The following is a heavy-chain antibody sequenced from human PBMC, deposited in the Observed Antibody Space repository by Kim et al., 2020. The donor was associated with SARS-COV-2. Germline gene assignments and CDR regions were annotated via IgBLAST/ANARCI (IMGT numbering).Heavy chain of an antibody. J-gene: IGHJ6*02. CDR1: GGTFSSYA. CDR2: IIPISGTT. CDR3: TRPPGDPSYYYGLDV. D-gene: IGHD7-27*01. V-gene: IGHV1-69*13. Sequence: SVKVSCKASGGTFSSYAFNWVRQAPGQGLEWMGGIIPISGTTNYAQKFQGRVTITADESTSTAYMELSSLRSEDTAVYYCTRPPGDPSYYYGLDVWGQGTAVTVSS.